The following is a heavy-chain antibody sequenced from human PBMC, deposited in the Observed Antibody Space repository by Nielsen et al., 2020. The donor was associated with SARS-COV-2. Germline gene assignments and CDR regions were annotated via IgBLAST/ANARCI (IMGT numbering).Heavy chain of an antibody. V-gene: IGHV3-21*04. CDR3: AKDRGSLIVGATIGYFDS. Sequence: GESLKISCAASGFTFSSYSMNWVRQAPGKGLEWVSSISSSSSYIYYADSVKGRFTISRDNSKNTLYLHMNSLRAEDTAVYYCAKDRGSLIVGATIGYFDSWGQGTLVTVSS. CDR1: GFTFSSYS. D-gene: IGHD1-26*01. CDR2: ISSSSSYI. J-gene: IGHJ4*02.